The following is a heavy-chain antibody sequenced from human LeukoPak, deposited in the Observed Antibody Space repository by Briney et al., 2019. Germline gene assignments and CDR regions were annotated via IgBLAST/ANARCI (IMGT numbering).Heavy chain of an antibody. CDR2: IYLSGST. J-gene: IGHJ6*03. D-gene: IGHD3-10*01. Sequence: SETLSLTCTVSGYSISSGYYWGWIRQPPGKGLEWIGSIYLSGSTYYNPSLKSRVTISVDTSKNQFSLKLSSVTAADTAVYYCARGRNTMVRGAIGAETRYYYSYYMDVWGKGTTVTVSS. CDR3: ARGRNTMVRGAIGAETRYYYSYYMDV. V-gene: IGHV4-38-2*02. CDR1: GYSISSGYY.